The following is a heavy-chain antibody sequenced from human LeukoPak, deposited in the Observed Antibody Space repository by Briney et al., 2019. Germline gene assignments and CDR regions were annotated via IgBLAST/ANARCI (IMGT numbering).Heavy chain of an antibody. Sequence: GGSLRLSCAASGFTFSSYGMHWVRQAPGKGLEWVAVISYDGSNKYYADSVKGRFTISRDNSKNTLYLQMNSLRAEDTAVYYCAKDYYDSSGYSLGFDYWGQGTLVTVSS. V-gene: IGHV3-30*18. CDR2: ISYDGSNK. D-gene: IGHD3-22*01. J-gene: IGHJ4*02. CDR3: AKDYYDSSGYSLGFDY. CDR1: GFTFSSYG.